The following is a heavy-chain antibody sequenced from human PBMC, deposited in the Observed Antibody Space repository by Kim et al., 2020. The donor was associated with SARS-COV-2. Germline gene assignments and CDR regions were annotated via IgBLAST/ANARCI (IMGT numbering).Heavy chain of an antibody. CDR2: IIPIFGTA. CDR3: ARDFADIVAPGDYYYYGMDV. J-gene: IGHJ6*02. D-gene: IGHD5-12*01. V-gene: IGHV1-69*13. CDR1: GGTFSSYA. Sequence: SVKVSCKASGGTFSSYAISWVRQAPGQGLEWMGGIIPIFGTANYAQKFQGRVTITADESTSTAYMELSSLRSEDTAVYYCARDFADIVAPGDYYYYGMDVWGQGTTVTVSS.